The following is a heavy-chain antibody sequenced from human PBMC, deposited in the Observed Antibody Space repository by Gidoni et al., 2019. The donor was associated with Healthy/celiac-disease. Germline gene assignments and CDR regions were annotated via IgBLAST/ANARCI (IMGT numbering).Heavy chain of an antibody. CDR2: ISGSGGST. Sequence: EVQLLESGGGLVQPGGSLRLSCAASGSTFSSYAMCWVRPAPGKGLEWVSAISGSGGSTYYADSVKGRFTISRDNSKNTLYLQMNSLRAEDTAVYYCAKDAHPPAGMGDDAFDIWGQGTMVTVSS. V-gene: IGHV3-23*01. CDR1: GSTFSSYA. D-gene: IGHD6-19*01. J-gene: IGHJ3*02. CDR3: AKDAHPPAGMGDDAFDI.